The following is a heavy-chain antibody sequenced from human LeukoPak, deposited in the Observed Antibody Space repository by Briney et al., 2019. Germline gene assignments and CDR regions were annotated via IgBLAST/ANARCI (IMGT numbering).Heavy chain of an antibody. CDR1: GYSISSGDY. J-gene: IGHJ5*02. Sequence: SETLCLTCTVSGYSISSGDYCGWIRQPPGKRLEWIGSIYHSGSTYYNPSLKSRVTISVDTSKNQFSLKLSSVTAADTAVYYCARAGHGSGSYYIGFDPWGQGTLVTVSS. D-gene: IGHD3-10*01. CDR2: IYHSGST. CDR3: ARAGHGSGSYYIGFDP. V-gene: IGHV4-38-2*02.